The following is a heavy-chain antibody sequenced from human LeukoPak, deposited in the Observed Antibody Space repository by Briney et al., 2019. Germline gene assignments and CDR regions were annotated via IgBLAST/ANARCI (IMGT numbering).Heavy chain of an antibody. V-gene: IGHV4-59*01. CDR1: GGSINSYF. J-gene: IGHJ5*02. CDR3: ARGGSSSSVWFDP. Sequence: SETLCLTCIVSGGSINSYFWTWIRQPPGKGLQWIGYIYYTGSTNYNPSLKSRVTISLDTSKNQFSLNLRSVTAADTAVYYCARGGSSSSVWFDPWGPGTLVTVSS. D-gene: IGHD6-13*01. CDR2: IYYTGST.